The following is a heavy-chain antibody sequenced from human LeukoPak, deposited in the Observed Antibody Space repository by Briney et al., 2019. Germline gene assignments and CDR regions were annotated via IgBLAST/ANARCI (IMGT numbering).Heavy chain of an antibody. Sequence: SVKVSCKASGGTFSSYAISWVRQAPGQGLEWVGGIIPIFGTANYAQTFKGRVTISTDESMSAAYMELSSLRSEDTAVYYCARFGPWARGPGGNWFDPWGQGTVVTVSS. CDR3: ARFGPWARGPGGNWFDP. V-gene: IGHV1-69*05. J-gene: IGHJ5*02. CDR1: GGTFSSYA. CDR2: IIPIFGTA. D-gene: IGHD3-10*01.